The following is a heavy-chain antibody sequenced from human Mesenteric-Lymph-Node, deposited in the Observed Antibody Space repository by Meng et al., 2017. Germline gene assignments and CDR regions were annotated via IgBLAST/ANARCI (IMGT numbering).Heavy chain of an antibody. D-gene: IGHD1-7*01. CDR2: ISHDGIKN. CDR3: TRGHLFNWNFIDI. CDR1: GFTFNRYG. V-gene: IGHV3-30-3*01. J-gene: IGHJ4*02. Sequence: VQLVESGGVVVQPGKSLTLSCAGSGFTFNRYGLHWGRQAPGKGLEWVAVISHDGIKNYYADSVKGRFTISRDNSRNTVSLQMDSLRVEDTAMYYCTRGHLFNWNFIDIWGQGTLVTVSS.